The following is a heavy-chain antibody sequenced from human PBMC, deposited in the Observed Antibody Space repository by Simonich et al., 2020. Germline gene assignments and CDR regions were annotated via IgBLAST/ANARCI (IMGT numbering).Heavy chain of an antibody. J-gene: IGHJ1*01. CDR2: INHSGST. V-gene: IGHV4-34*01. D-gene: IGHD6-13*01. Sequence: QVQLQQWGAGLLKPSETLSLTCAVYGGSFSGYYWSWIRQPPGKGVGWFGEINHSGSTNYHPSLKSRVTISVDTSKNQFSLKLSSVTAADTAVYYCARGLRVAAAGTAFQHWGQGTLVTVSS. CDR1: GGSFSGYY. CDR3: ARGLRVAAAGTAFQH.